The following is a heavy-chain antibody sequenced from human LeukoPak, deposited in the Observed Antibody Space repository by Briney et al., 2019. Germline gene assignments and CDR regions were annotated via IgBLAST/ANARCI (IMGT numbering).Heavy chain of an antibody. CDR2: ISSGSSTI. CDR1: GFTFSSYS. J-gene: IGHJ3*02. Sequence: GGSLRLSCAASGFTFSSYSMNWVRQAPGKGLEWVSYISSGSSTIYYADSVKGRFTISRDNSKNTLYLQMNSLRAEDTAVYYCAKIRSGSYYDAFDIWGQGTMVTVSS. CDR3: AKIRSGSYYDAFDI. D-gene: IGHD1-26*01. V-gene: IGHV3-48*01.